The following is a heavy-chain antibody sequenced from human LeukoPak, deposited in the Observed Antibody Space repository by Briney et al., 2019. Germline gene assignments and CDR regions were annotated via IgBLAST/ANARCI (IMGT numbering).Heavy chain of an antibody. CDR1: GGSISSRSHY. D-gene: IGHD1/OR15-1a*01. CDR3: AREGSRTPFDF. CDR2: TYYSGST. Sequence: SETLSLTCTVSGGSISSRSHYWGWIRQPPGKGLEWIGTTYYSGSTYYNPSLKSRVTISVDTSKNQFSLKLKSVTAADTAVYYCAREGSRTPFDFWGQGSLVSVSS. V-gene: IGHV4-39*07. J-gene: IGHJ4*02.